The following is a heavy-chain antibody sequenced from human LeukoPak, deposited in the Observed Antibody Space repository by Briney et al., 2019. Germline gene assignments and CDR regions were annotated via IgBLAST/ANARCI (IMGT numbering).Heavy chain of an antibody. CDR1: GFTFSSYA. CDR3: ARATMVTSIEYYFDH. V-gene: IGHV3-23*01. D-gene: IGHD2-21*02. CDR2: ISGSGGST. J-gene: IGHJ4*02. Sequence: GGSLRLSCAASGFTFSSYAMSWVRQAPGKGLEWVSAISGSGGSTYYADSAKGRFTISRDNSKNTLYLQMNSLRAEDTAVYYCARATMVTSIEYYFDHWGQGTLVTVSS.